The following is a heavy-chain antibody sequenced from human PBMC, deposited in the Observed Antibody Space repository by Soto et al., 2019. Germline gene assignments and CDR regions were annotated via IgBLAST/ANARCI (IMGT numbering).Heavy chain of an antibody. Sequence: GGSLRLSCAASGFTFSSYAMSWVRQAPGKGLEWFSAFIVSVGSTYYADSVKGRFTISRDNSKNTLYLQMNSLRAEDTAVFYCSKGRDSSGWYLYYYYYGMDVWGQGTTVTVSS. CDR2: FIVSVGST. V-gene: IGHV3-23*01. D-gene: IGHD6-19*01. CDR1: GFTFSSYA. CDR3: SKGRDSSGWYLYYYYYGMDV. J-gene: IGHJ6*02.